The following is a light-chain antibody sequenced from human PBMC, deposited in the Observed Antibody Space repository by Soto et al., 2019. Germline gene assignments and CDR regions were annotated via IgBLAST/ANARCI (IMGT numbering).Light chain of an antibody. CDR1: SSDAGGYDY. CDR3: SSYTSSGTYV. CDR2: DVS. Sequence: QPVLTQPASVSGSPGQSITISCTGTSSDAGGYDYVSWYQQHSGKAPQLMIYDVSNRPSGVSNRFSGSKSGNTASLTISGLQADDEAYYYCSSYTSSGTYVFGTGTKLTVL. V-gene: IGLV2-14*01. J-gene: IGLJ1*01.